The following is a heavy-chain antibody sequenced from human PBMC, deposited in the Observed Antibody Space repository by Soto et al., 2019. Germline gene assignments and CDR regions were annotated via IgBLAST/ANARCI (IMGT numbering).Heavy chain of an antibody. D-gene: IGHD5-12*01. CDR2: IYYSGST. J-gene: IGHJ5*02. CDR1: GGSISSYY. CDR3: ARHGYSGSDWEHNWFDP. Sequence: SDTLSLTCTVSGGSISSYYWSWIRQPPGKGLEWIGYIYYSGSTNYNPSLKSRVTISVDTSKNQFSLKLSSVTAADTAVYYCARHGYSGSDWEHNWFDPWGQGTQVTVSS. V-gene: IGHV4-59*08.